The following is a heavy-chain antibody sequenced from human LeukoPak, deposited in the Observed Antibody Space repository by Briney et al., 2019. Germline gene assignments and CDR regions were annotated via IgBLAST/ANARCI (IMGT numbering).Heavy chain of an antibody. CDR1: GGSISSGDYY. D-gene: IGHD3-22*01. CDR2: IYYSGST. V-gene: IGHV4-30-4*01. J-gene: IGHJ4*02. CDR3: ARDRYDSSGYYLAY. Sequence: PSETLSLTCTVSGGSISSGDYYWSWIRQPPGKGLEWIGYIYYSGSTYYNPSLKSRVTISVDTSKNQFSLKLSSVTAADTAVYYCARDRYDSSGYYLAYWGQGTLVTVSS.